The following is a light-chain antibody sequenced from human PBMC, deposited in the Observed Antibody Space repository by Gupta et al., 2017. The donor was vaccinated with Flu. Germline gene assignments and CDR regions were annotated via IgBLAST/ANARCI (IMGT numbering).Light chain of an antibody. CDR2: EVN. CDR1: SSDVGTYNR. Sequence: PGQSVTISCTGTSSDVGTYNRVSWYQQSPGTAPKLMIYEVNNRPSGVPDRFSGSKSGNTASLTISGLQGEDEADYYCSSYTSSYTFVFGTGTKVTVV. V-gene: IGLV2-18*02. CDR3: SSYTSSYTFV. J-gene: IGLJ1*01.